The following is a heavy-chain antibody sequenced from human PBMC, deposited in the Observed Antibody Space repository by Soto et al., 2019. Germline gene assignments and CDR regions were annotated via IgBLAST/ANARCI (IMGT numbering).Heavy chain of an antibody. V-gene: IGHV4-31*03. CDR1: GGSISSGGYY. Sequence: SETLSLTCTVSGGSISSGGYYWSWIRQHPGKGLEWIGYIYYSGSTYYNPSLKSRVTISVDTSKNQFSLKLSSVTAADTAVYYCARYIGDIVVVPAAATFVYLGQGTLVTVSS. CDR3: ARYIGDIVVVPAAATFVY. D-gene: IGHD2-2*01. J-gene: IGHJ4*02. CDR2: IYYSGST.